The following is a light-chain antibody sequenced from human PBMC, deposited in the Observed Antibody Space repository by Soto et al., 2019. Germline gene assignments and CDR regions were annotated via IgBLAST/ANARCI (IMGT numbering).Light chain of an antibody. CDR2: KAS. J-gene: IGKJ2*01. CDR1: QSISSW. Sequence: DIQMTQSPSTLSASVGDRVTITCRARQSISSWLAWYQQKPGKAPKLLIYKASSLESGVTSRFSGSGSGTEFTLTISSLQPDDFATYYCQQYNSYSGTFGQGTKLEIK. V-gene: IGKV1-5*03. CDR3: QQYNSYSGT.